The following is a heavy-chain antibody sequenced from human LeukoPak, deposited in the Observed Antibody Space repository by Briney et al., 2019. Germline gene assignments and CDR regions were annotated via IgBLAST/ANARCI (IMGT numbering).Heavy chain of an antibody. CDR2: FDPEDGET. V-gene: IGHV1-24*01. D-gene: IGHD3-3*01. CDR3: ATVSGYYTYYFDY. CDR1: GYTLTELS. Sequence: ASVKVSCKVSGYTLTELSMHWVRQAPGKGLEWMGGFDPEDGETIYAQKFLGRVTMTEDTSTDTAYMELSSLRSEDTAVYYCATVSGYYTYYFDYWGQGTLVTVSS. J-gene: IGHJ4*02.